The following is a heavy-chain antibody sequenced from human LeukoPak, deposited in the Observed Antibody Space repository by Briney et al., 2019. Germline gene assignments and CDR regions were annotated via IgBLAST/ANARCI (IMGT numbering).Heavy chain of an antibody. CDR3: ARQGAFNY. D-gene: IGHD3-16*01. V-gene: IGHV4-39*01. J-gene: IGHJ4*02. CDR2: IYYSGST. CDR1: GGSIGSSSYY. Sequence: SETLSLTCTVSGGSIGSSSYYWGWIRQPPGKGLEWIGSIYYSGSTYYNPSLKSRVTISVDTSKNQFSLKLSSVTAADTAVYYCARQGAFNYWGQGTLVTVSS.